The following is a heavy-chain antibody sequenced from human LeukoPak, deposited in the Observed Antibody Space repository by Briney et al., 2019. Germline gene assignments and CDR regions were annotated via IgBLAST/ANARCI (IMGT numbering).Heavy chain of an antibody. D-gene: IGHD6-13*01. J-gene: IGHJ4*02. V-gene: IGHV3-74*01. Sequence: GGSLRLSCAASGFTFSSYWMHWVRQAPGKGLVWVSRINSDGSSTNYADSVKGRFTISRDNAKNTLYLQMNSLRADDTAVYYCARGYSSNWYYFDYWGQGTLVTVSS. CDR2: INSDGSST. CDR3: ARGYSSNWYYFDY. CDR1: GFTFSSYW.